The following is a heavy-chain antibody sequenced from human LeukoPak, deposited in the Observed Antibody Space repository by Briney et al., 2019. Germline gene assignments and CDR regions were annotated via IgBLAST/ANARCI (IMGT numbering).Heavy chain of an antibody. V-gene: IGHV4-34*01. J-gene: IGHJ4*02. CDR2: INHSGST. CDR1: GGSFSGYY. CDR3: ATGYSYGNFDY. Sequence: SETLSLTCAVYGGSFSGYYWSWIRRPPGKGLEWIGEINHSGSTNYNPSLKSRVTISVDTSKNQFSPKLSSVTAADTAVYYCATGYSYGNFDYWGQGTLVTVSS. D-gene: IGHD5-18*01.